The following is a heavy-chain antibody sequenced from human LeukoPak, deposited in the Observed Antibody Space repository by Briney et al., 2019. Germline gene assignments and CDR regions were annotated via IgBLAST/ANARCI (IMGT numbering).Heavy chain of an antibody. J-gene: IGHJ4*02. Sequence: PSETLSLTCTVSGGSISSYYWSWIRQPPGKGLEWIGYIYYSGSTNYNPSLKSRVTISVDTSKNQFSLKLGSVTAADTAVYYCARGKLTTVTFFDYWGQGTLVTVSS. CDR2: IYYSGST. V-gene: IGHV4-59*12. D-gene: IGHD4-17*01. CDR3: ARGKLTTVTFFDY. CDR1: GGSISSYY.